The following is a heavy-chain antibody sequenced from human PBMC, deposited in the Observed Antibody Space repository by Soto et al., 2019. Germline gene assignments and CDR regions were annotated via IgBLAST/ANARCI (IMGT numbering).Heavy chain of an antibody. V-gene: IGHV3-30-3*01. D-gene: IGHD2-21*01. J-gene: IGHJ4*02. CDR1: GFTFSSYA. CDR3: ARGHGFPSNYFDY. Sequence: GGSLRLSCAASGFTFSSYAMHWFRQAPGKGLEWVAFISYDGSNKYYADSVKGRFTISRDNSKNTLYLQMNSLRAEDTAVYYCARGHGFPSNYFDYWGQGTLVTVSS. CDR2: ISYDGSNK.